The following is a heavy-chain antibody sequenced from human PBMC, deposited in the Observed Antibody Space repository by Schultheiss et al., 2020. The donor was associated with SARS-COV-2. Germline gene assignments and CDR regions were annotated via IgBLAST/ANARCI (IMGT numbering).Heavy chain of an antibody. Sequence: SLKISCAASGFTFDDYAMHWVRQAPGKGLEWVSRISWNGGSIGYADSVKGRFTISRDNAKNSLYLQMTSLRAEDTALYYCAKDMHSNYVPVYGMDVWGQGTTVTVSS. CDR1: GFTFDDYA. V-gene: IGHV3-9*01. J-gene: IGHJ6*02. CDR2: ISWNGGSI. CDR3: AKDMHSNYVPVYGMDV. D-gene: IGHD4-11*01.